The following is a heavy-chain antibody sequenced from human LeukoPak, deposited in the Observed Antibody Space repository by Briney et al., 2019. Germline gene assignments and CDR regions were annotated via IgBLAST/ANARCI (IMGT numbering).Heavy chain of an antibody. Sequence: ASVKVSCKASGGTFSSYAISWVRQAPGQGLEWMGGIIPIFGTANYAQKFQGRVTITADESTSTAYMELSSLRSEDTAVYYCAKSLRERREFIPAGGTLNRLFDYWGQGTLVTVSS. V-gene: IGHV1-69*01. D-gene: IGHD6-13*01. CDR2: IIPIFGTA. CDR3: AKSLRERREFIPAGGTLNRLFDY. J-gene: IGHJ4*02. CDR1: GGTFSSYA.